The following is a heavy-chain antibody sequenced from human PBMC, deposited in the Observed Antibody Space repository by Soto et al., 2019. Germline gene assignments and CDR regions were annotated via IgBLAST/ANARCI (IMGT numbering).Heavy chain of an antibody. Sequence: EASAKVSCKASGYTFTSYGISWVRQATGQGLEWMGWISAYNGNTNYAQKPQGRVTMTTDTSTSTAYMELRSLRSDDTAVYYCARNDFWSGYPDAFDIWGQGTMVTVSS. V-gene: IGHV1-18*01. D-gene: IGHD3-3*01. J-gene: IGHJ3*02. CDR3: ARNDFWSGYPDAFDI. CDR1: GYTFTSYG. CDR2: ISAYNGNT.